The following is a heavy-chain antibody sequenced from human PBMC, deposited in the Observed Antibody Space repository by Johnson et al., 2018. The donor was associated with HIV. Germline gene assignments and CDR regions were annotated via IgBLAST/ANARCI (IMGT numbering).Heavy chain of an antibody. CDR2: ISSSGSTI. CDR1: GFTFSNAW. V-gene: IGHV3-11*04. Sequence: QVQLVESGGGLVQPGGSLRLSCAASGFTFSNAWMSWVRQAPGKGLEWVSYISSSGSTIYYADSVKGRFTISRDNVKNTLYLVMNRLGPEDTAVYYCARVQIAARWSDALHFWGQGTKVTVSS. D-gene: IGHD6-6*01. CDR3: ARVQIAARWSDALHF. J-gene: IGHJ3*01.